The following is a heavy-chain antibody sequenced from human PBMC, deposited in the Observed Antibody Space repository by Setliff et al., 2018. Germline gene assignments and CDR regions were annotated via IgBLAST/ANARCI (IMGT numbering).Heavy chain of an antibody. CDR1: GFTFSRYW. CDR2: INPDGSIT. Sequence: QPSETLSLSCAASGFTFSRYWMYWVRQVPGKGLVWVSRINPDGSITNYADSVRGRFTISRDNAKNTLYLQMNSLRAEDTAVYFCASIDWGENFYNTDVWGKGTTVTVSS. CDR3: ASIDWGENFYNTDV. D-gene: IGHD7-27*01. V-gene: IGHV3-74*01. J-gene: IGHJ6*03.